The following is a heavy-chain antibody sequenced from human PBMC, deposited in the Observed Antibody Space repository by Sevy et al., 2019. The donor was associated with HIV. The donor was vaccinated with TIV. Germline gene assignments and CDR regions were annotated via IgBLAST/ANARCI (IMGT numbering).Heavy chain of an antibody. D-gene: IGHD1-26*01. V-gene: IGHV3-15*01. CDR2: IKSKTDGATR. J-gene: IGHJ4*02. CDR3: AAGVGASDFDY. CDR1: GFTFNKAG. Sequence: GGSLRLSCVASGFTFNKAGMSWVRQAPGKGLEWVGRIKSKTDGATRDLAAPVKGRIIISSDDSKNTLYLQISNLKIEDTGVYFCAAGVGASDFDYWGQGTLVTVSS.